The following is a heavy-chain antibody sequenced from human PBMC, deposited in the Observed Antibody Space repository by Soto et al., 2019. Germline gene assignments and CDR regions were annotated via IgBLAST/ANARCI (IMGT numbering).Heavy chain of an antibody. CDR3: ARDLYDSSGYCPFDY. V-gene: IGHV3-11*04. CDR1: GFTFSDSY. CDR2: ISGTGDSR. Sequence: PGGSLRLSCAASGFTFSDSYMSWVRQAPGKGLEWISYISGTGDSRYYADSVKGRFTISRDNGKRSLYLQMNGLRAEDTAVYYCARDLYDSSGYCPFDYWGQGTLVTVSS. J-gene: IGHJ4*02. D-gene: IGHD3-22*01.